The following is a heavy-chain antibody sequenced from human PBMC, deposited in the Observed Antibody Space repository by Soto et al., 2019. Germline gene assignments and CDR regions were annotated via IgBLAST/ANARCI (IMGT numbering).Heavy chain of an antibody. CDR2: ISGSGVLT. CDR1: GXPFSSYS. Sequence: GSLRLFCVASGXPFSSYSMSWVRQTPGQGLEWGSGISGSGVLTYYADSVKGRFTISRENSNNTLSLQVHSLRFEYTAVYFCAKGGYYSVFDIWGQGTMGTVS. J-gene: IGHJ3*02. CDR3: AKGGYYSVFDI. V-gene: IGHV3-23*01. D-gene: IGHD3-16*01.